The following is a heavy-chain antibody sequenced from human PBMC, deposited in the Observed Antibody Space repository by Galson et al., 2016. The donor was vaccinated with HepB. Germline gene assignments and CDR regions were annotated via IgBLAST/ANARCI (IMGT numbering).Heavy chain of an antibody. Sequence: SLRLSCAASGFPFNYYGMHWVRQAPDKGPEWVAVISYDRTAKYADSVKGRFTISRDNSKNTLFLQMDSLRPEDTAVYYCAKEITAGAALFDKWGPGTLVTVSS. V-gene: IGHV3-30*18. CDR1: GFPFNYYG. J-gene: IGHJ4*02. CDR2: ISYDRTAK. D-gene: IGHD1-20*01. CDR3: AKEITAGAALFDK.